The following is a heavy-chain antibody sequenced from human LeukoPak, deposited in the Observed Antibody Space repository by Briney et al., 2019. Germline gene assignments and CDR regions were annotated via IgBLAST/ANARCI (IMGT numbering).Heavy chain of an antibody. Sequence: GGSLRLSCATSGFTFNNAWMSWVRQAPGKGLEWVGRIKSKTDGGTTDYAAPVKGRFTISRDDSKNTLYLQMNSLKTEDTAVYYCTTGVLGLKQLVRPWGQGTLVTVSS. V-gene: IGHV3-15*01. CDR1: GFTFNNAW. CDR3: TTGVLGLKQLVRP. D-gene: IGHD6-6*01. CDR2: IKSKTDGGTT. J-gene: IGHJ5*02.